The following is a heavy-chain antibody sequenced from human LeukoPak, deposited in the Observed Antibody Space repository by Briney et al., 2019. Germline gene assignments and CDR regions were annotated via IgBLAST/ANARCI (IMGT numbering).Heavy chain of an antibody. Sequence: SETLSLTCTVSGGSISSSSYYWGWIRQPPGKGLEWIGSIYYSGSTYYNPSLTSRVTISIDTSRNQFSLHLSSVTAADTAVYYCAAVGDYIWGSYNDYWGQGTLVTVSS. J-gene: IGHJ4*02. CDR2: IYYSGST. CDR1: GGSISSSSYY. D-gene: IGHD3-16*01. V-gene: IGHV4-39*07. CDR3: AAVGDYIWGSYNDY.